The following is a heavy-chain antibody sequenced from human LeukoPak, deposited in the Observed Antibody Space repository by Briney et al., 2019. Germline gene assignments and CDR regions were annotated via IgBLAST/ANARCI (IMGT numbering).Heavy chain of an antibody. J-gene: IGHJ6*02. V-gene: IGHV3-23*01. D-gene: IGHD2-2*01. CDR2: ISGSGGST. CDR3: AKEYQLSRAYYGMDV. CDR1: GFTFSSYA. Sequence: GGSLRLSCAASGFTFSSYAMSWVRQAPGKGLEWASAISGSGGSTYYADSVKGRFTISRDNSKNTLYLQMNSLRAEDTAVYYCAKEYQLSRAYYGMDVWGQGTTVTVSS.